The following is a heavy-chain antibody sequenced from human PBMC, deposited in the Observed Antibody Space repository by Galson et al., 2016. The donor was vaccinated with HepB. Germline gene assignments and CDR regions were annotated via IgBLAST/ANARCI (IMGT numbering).Heavy chain of an antibody. D-gene: IGHD2-15*01. CDR3: ARQGLYCSGGSCYRDHHYSGMDV. Sequence: QSGAEVKKPGESLKISCKGSGYSFTSYWIGWVRQMPGKGLEWMGIIYPGDSDTSYSPSLQGQVTISADKSISTAYLQWSSLKASDTAMYYCARQGLYCSGGSCYRDHHYSGMDVRGQGTAVTVSS. V-gene: IGHV5-51*01. CDR1: GYSFTSYW. CDR2: IYPGDSDT. J-gene: IGHJ6*02.